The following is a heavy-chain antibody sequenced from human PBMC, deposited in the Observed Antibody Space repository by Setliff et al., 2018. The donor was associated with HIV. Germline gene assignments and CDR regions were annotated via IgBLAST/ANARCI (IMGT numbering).Heavy chain of an antibody. J-gene: IGHJ6*02. CDR3: ARDSGDDYSDYYYYGMDV. Sequence: GASVKVSCKTSGGTFSIFSITWVRQAPGQGLEWMGRINPSGGSTSYAQKFQGRVTMTRDTSTSTAYMELSSLRSEDTALYYCARDSGDDYSDYYYYGMDVWGQGTTVTVSS. CDR2: INPSGGST. D-gene: IGHD4-4*01. V-gene: IGHV1-46*01. CDR1: GGTFSIFS.